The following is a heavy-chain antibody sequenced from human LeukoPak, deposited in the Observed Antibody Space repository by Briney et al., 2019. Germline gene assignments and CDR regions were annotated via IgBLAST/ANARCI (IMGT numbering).Heavy chain of an antibody. Sequence: SVKVSCKASGGTFSSYAISWVRQAPEQGLEWMGGIIPIFGTANYAQKFQGRVTITADESTSTAYMELSSLRSEDTAVYYCARGIAVAGTIFDYWGQGTLVTVSS. CDR2: IIPIFGTA. J-gene: IGHJ4*02. V-gene: IGHV1-69*13. CDR3: ARGIAVAGTIFDY. D-gene: IGHD6-19*01. CDR1: GGTFSSYA.